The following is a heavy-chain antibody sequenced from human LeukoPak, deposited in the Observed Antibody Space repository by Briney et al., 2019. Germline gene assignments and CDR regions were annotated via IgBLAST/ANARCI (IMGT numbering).Heavy chain of an antibody. Sequence: GGSLRLSCAASGFTFSDYAMHWVRQAPGKGLEWVALISYDGGNRYYAESVEGRFTISRDNSKNTLYLQMNSPRSEDTALYYCAREWTYSSGWSASGYWGQGTLVTVSS. CDR1: GFTFSDYA. CDR2: ISYDGGNR. J-gene: IGHJ4*02. CDR3: AREWTYSSGWSASGY. V-gene: IGHV3-30-3*01. D-gene: IGHD6-19*01.